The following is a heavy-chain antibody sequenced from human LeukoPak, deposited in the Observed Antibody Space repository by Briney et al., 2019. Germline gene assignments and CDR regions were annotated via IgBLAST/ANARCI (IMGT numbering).Heavy chain of an antibody. CDR2: IWYDGSNK. CDR1: GFTFSIYW. Sequence: GESLRLSCAASGFTFSIYWMSWVRQAPGGGLEWVAVIWYDGSNKYYADSVKGRFTISRDNSKNTLYLQMNSLRAEDTAVYYCARGYSSSWYDYWGQGTLVTVSS. J-gene: IGHJ4*02. CDR3: ARGYSSSWYDY. V-gene: IGHV3-33*08. D-gene: IGHD6-13*01.